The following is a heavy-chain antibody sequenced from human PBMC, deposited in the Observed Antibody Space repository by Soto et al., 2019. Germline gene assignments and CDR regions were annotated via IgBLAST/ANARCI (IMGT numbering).Heavy chain of an antibody. J-gene: IGHJ4*02. V-gene: IGHV2-5*01. CDR1: GLSLTTSGAA. D-gene: IGHD3-22*01. CDR2: IYWNDDQ. Sequence: QITLRESGPTLIKPTQTLTLTCSFSGLSLTTSGAAVDWVRQPPGEPLEWLALIYWNDDQRYSPSLRTRLTVAKDTSENRVVLRMTNMDPADTATYFCVHTKAYYDDDSGHFFAAYWGRGTLVTVSS. CDR3: VHTKAYYDDDSGHFFAAY.